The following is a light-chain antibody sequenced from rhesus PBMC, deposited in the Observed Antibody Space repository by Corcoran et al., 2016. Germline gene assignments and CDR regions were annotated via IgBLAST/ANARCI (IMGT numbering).Light chain of an antibody. V-gene: IGLV2S7*01. Sequence: QSAPTQPTSVSGSPRQSVIISCTGTSSDIGAYNYVSWYQQYPGEVPKLMIYGVSHRPSGVSDRFSGSKSGNTASLTISGLQAEDEADYYCCSYTSSDTFIFGSGTRLTVL. CDR1: SSDIGAYNY. J-gene: IGLJ1*01. CDR2: GVS. CDR3: CSYTSSDTFI.